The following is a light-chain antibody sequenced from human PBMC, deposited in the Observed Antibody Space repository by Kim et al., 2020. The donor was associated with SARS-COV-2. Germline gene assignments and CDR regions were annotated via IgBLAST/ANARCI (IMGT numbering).Light chain of an antibody. CDR1: KLGDKY. CDR2: QDS. J-gene: IGLJ2*01. Sequence: SYELTQPPSVSVSPGQTASITCSGDKLGDKYACWYQQKPGQSPVLVIYQDSKRPSGIPERFSGSNSGNTATLPITGTQAMDEADSYCQAWDSGPVVFVGG. V-gene: IGLV3-1*01. CDR3: QAWDSGPVV.